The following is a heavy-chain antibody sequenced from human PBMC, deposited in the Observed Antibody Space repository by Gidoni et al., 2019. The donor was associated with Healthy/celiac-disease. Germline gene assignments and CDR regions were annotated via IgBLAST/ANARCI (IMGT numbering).Heavy chain of an antibody. V-gene: IGHV1-69*14. D-gene: IGHD1-26*01. CDR3: ASTAWDHYFYYYMDV. Sequence: VQLVQSGAAVTTPGYPVTVSCNTSGVTFSHYDISCVRQAPGQGLEWIGGIIPICGTAYYAQKFSGRVTITAAKSTSTAYMELSRLRSENTAVYYWASTAWDHYFYYYMDVWGKGTTVTVSS. CDR1: GVTFSHYD. CDR2: IIPICGTA. J-gene: IGHJ6*03.